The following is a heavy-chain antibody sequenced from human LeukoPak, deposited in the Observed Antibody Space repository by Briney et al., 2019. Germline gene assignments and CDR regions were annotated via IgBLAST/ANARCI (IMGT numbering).Heavy chain of an antibody. D-gene: IGHD2-2*02. J-gene: IGHJ4*02. CDR1: GFTFSSYW. Sequence: GGSLRLSCAASGFTFSSYWMSWVRQAPGKGLEWVANIKQAGSEKYYVDSVKGRFTISRDNAKNSLYLQMNSLRAEDTAVYYCARVALYCSSTSCYRAGFDYWGQGTLVTVSS. V-gene: IGHV3-7*01. CDR3: ARVALYCSSTSCYRAGFDY. CDR2: IKQAGSEK.